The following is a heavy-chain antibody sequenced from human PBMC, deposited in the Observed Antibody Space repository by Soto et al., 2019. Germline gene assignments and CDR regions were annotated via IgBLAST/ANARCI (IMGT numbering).Heavy chain of an antibody. D-gene: IGHD3-10*01. CDR3: ASGRSASSDFDY. CDR1: GFTVSTYY. V-gene: IGHV3-66*01. CDR2: VYSGGTT. J-gene: IGHJ4*02. Sequence: EVHLVESGGGLVQPGGSLRLSCAASGFTVSTYYMNWVRQAPGEGLEWVSVVYSGGTTYYADSVRGRFTISRDNSKNTLFLQMNSLRAEDTAVYDCASGRSASSDFDYWGQGTLVTVSS.